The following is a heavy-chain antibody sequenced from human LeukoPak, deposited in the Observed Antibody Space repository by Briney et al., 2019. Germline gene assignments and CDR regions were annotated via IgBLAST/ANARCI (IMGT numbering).Heavy chain of an antibody. D-gene: IGHD6-6*01. CDR2: ISGSGGST. CDR3: AKDSSSSRNYYYYMDV. V-gene: IGHV3-23*01. Sequence: GGSLRLSCAASGFTFSSYAMSWVRQAPGKGLECVSAISGSGGSTYYADSVKGRFTISRDNSKNTLYLQMNSLRAEDTAVYYCAKDSSSSRNYYYYMDVWGKGTTVTVSS. CDR1: GFTFSSYA. J-gene: IGHJ6*03.